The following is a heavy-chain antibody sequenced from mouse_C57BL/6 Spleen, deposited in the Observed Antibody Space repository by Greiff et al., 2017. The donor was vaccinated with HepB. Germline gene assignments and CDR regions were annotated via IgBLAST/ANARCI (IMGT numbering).Heavy chain of an antibody. Sequence: QVQLKQPGAELVKPGASVKLSCKASGYTFPSYWMHWVKQRPGQGLEWIGMIHPNSGSTNYNEKFKSKATLTVDKSSSTAYMQLSSLTSEDSAVYYCAREGEGDGYYDYAMDYWGQGTSVTVSS. D-gene: IGHD2-3*01. CDR1: GYTFPSYW. CDR3: AREGEGDGYYDYAMDY. CDR2: IHPNSGST. J-gene: IGHJ4*01. V-gene: IGHV1-64*01.